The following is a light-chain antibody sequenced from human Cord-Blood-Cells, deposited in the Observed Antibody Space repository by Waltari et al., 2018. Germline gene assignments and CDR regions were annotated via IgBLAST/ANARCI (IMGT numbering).Light chain of an antibody. CDR2: KAS. Sequence: DIQMTQSPSTLSASVGDRVTITCRASQSISSWLAWYQQKPGKAPKLLIYKASSVESGVPSRCSGSGSGTEFTLTISSLQPDDFATYYCQQYNSYPYTFGQGTKLEIK. CDR1: QSISSW. J-gene: IGKJ2*01. V-gene: IGKV1-5*03. CDR3: QQYNSYPYT.